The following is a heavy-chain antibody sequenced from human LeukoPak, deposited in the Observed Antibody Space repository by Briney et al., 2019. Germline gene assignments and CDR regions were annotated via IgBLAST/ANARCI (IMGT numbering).Heavy chain of an antibody. CDR2: IYYSGST. CDR1: GGSIGSSNYY. D-gene: IGHD3-10*01. Sequence: SETLSLTCTVSGGSIGSSNYYWGWIRQPPGKGLEWIGSIYYSGSTYYNPSLKSRVTISVDTSKNHFSLKLDSMTAADTAVYYCARGEFWGQGTLVTVSS. V-gene: IGHV4-39*02. CDR3: ARGEF. J-gene: IGHJ4*02.